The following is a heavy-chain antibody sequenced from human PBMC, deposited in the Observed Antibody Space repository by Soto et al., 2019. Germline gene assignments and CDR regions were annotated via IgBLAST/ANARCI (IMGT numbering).Heavy chain of an antibody. CDR1: GFTFTTYA. Sequence: TGGSLRLSCAPCGFTFTTYALSWVRQAPGKGLEWVSSIDASGAIVFHGDSVKGRFTMYRDNSKNTMFLQMNTLRAEDTAVYYCARDRNPYCGADCSSTPMDVWGQGTTVTVSS. CDR2: IDASGAIV. J-gene: IGHJ6*02. CDR3: ARDRNPYCGADCSSTPMDV. V-gene: IGHV3-23*01. D-gene: IGHD2-21*02.